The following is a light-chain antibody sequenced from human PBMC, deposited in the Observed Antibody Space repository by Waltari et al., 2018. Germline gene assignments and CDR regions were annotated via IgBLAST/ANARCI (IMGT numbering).Light chain of an antibody. J-gene: IGKJ2*01. V-gene: IGKV2-29*02. Sequence: DPVMTQTPLSLSVTPGQPASISCTSSQSLLSTDGKTYLSWYLQKPGQSPQLLIYEVSVRFSGVPDRFSGSGSGTDFTLKISRVEAEDVGIYYCMQATHIPYTFGQGTKLQIK. CDR3: MQATHIPYT. CDR2: EVS. CDR1: QSLLSTDGKTY.